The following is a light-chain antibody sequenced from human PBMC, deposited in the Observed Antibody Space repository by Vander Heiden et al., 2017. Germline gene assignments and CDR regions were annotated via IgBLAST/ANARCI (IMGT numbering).Light chain of an antibody. CDR3: AAWDDSLNGYV. CDR1: SSNIGSNT. J-gene: IGLJ1*01. CDR2: SNN. Sequence: QSVLTQPPSASGPPGQRVTISWSGSSSNIGSNTGNWYQQLPGTAPKLLIYSNNQRPSGVPDRFSGSKAGTSASLASSGLQSEDEADYYCAAWDDSLNGYVFGTGTKVTVL. V-gene: IGLV1-44*01.